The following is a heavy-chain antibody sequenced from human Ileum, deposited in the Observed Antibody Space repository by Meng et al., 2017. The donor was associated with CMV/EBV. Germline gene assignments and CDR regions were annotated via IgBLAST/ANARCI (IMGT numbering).Heavy chain of an antibody. CDR2: ICYSGTT. CDR1: GGSIGSSSYF. V-gene: IGHV4-39*06. CDR3: AKDLGYYYYYGMDI. Sequence: GSLRLSCTVSGGSIGSSSYFWGWHRPPPGKGLEWFGSICYSGTTYYNPSLESRVTISLYRSRYQFTLRVAAVTTTDTAVYYCAKDLGYYYYYGMDIWGQGTTVTVSS. D-gene: IGHD7-27*01. J-gene: IGHJ6*02.